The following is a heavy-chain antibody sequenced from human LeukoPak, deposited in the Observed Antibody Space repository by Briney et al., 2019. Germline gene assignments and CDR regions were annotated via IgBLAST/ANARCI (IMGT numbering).Heavy chain of an antibody. D-gene: IGHD6-6*01. CDR3: ARARPAFDY. J-gene: IGHJ4*02. Sequence: GASVKVSCKASGYTFTGYYMHWVRQAPGQGLEWMGWINPNSGGTNYAQKFQGRVTMTRDMSTSTVYMELSRLRSDDTAVYDCARARPAFDYWGQGTLVTVSS. CDR1: GYTFTGYY. CDR2: INPNSGGT. V-gene: IGHV1-2*02.